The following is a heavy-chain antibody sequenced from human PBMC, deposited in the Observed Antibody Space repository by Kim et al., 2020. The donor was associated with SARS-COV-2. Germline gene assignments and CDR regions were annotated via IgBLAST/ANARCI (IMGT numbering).Heavy chain of an antibody. CDR1: GYTFTSYA. D-gene: IGHD4-17*01. Sequence: ASVKVSCKASGYTFTSYAMNWVRQAPGQGLEWMGWINTNTGNPTYAQGFTGRFVFSLDTSVSTAYLQISSLKAEDTAVYYCARPVNDYGDYGGSGWFAPWGQGTLVTVSS. V-gene: IGHV7-4-1*02. J-gene: IGHJ5*02. CDR2: INTNTGNP. CDR3: ARPVNDYGDYGGSGWFAP.